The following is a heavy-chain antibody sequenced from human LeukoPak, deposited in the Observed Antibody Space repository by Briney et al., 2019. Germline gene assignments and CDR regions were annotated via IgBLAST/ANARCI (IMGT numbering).Heavy chain of an antibody. CDR2: IYYSGST. CDR3: ARGRGYCSGGSCYGNWFDP. CDR1: GGSISSGGYY. V-gene: IGHV4-31*03. D-gene: IGHD2-15*01. Sequence: PSETLSLTCTVSGGSISSGGYYWSWIRQHPGKGLEWIGYIYYSGSTYYNPSLKSRGTISVDTSKNQFSLKLSSVTAADTAVYYCARGRGYCSGGSCYGNWFDPWGQGTLVTVSS. J-gene: IGHJ5*02.